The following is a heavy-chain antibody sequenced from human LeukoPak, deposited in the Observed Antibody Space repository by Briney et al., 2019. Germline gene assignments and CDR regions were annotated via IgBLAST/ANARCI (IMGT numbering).Heavy chain of an antibody. J-gene: IGHJ4*02. CDR1: GGTFSSYA. CDR2: IIPILGIA. D-gene: IGHD3-10*01. CDR3: ATPYGSGSYTLFDY. Sequence: ASVKVSCKASGGTFSSYAISWVRQAPGQGLEWMGRIIPILGIANYAQKFQGRVTITADKSTSTAYMELSSLRSEDTAVYYCATPYGSGSYTLFDYWGQGTLVTVSS. V-gene: IGHV1-69*04.